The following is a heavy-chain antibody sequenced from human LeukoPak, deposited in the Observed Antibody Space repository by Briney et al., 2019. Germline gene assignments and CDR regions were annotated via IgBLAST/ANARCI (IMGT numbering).Heavy chain of an antibody. CDR1: GFTFSDYV. J-gene: IGHJ4*02. D-gene: IGHD1-26*01. CDR2: ISNEGGTT. Sequence: PGGSLRLSCAASGFTFSDYVMNWVRQSPGKGLEWVSSISNEGGTTYYADSVKGRFTISRDNSKNTMYLQTKSLRAEDTTVYYCATSPGESYYAARYWGQGALVAVSS. CDR3: ATSPGESYYAARY. V-gene: IGHV3-23*01.